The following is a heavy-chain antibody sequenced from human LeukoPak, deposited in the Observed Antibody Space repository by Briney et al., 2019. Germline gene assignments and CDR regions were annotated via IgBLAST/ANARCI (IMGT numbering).Heavy chain of an antibody. CDR1: GYTFTAYC. J-gene: IGHJ4*02. CDR2: IHPNSGGT. V-gene: IGHV1-2*02. Sequence: VASVKVSCKASGYTFTAYCLHWVRQAPGQGLEWMGWIHPNSGGTNYAQNFQGRVSMTTDTSISTVYMELSRLRSDDTAVYYCARDYYGSGTYYKDYWGQGTLVTVSS. CDR3: ARDYYGSGTYYKDY. D-gene: IGHD3-10*01.